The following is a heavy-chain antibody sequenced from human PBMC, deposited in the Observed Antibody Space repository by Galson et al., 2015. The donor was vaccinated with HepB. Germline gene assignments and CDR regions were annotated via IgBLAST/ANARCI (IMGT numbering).Heavy chain of an antibody. V-gene: IGHV3-7*03. Sequence: SLRVSCAVSGFNFRGYWMRWVRQAPGKGLEWVANIKPDGSEKYYVDSVKGRFSITRDNTQKSLYLQMNSLRAEDTAVYYCAGGYFWFGEGLSDYWGQGTLVTVSS. CDR1: GFNFRGYW. D-gene: IGHD3-10*01. J-gene: IGHJ4*02. CDR3: AGGYFWFGEGLSDY. CDR2: IKPDGSEK.